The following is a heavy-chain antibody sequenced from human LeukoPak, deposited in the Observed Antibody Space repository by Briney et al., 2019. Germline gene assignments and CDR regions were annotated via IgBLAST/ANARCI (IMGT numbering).Heavy chain of an antibody. J-gene: IGHJ6*03. CDR1: GFTSSSYW. Sequence: GGSMRLSSAAYGFTSSSYWMSWVSHAAGKGLEWVANIKQDGSEKYYVGSLKGRFTISRDNAKNSLYLQMNSLRAEDTAVYYCARDRSTQLSRDYYYYYMDVWGKGTTVTVSS. CDR3: ARDRSTQLSRDYYYYYMDV. D-gene: IGHD2-2*01. V-gene: IGHV3-7*01. CDR2: IKQDGSEK.